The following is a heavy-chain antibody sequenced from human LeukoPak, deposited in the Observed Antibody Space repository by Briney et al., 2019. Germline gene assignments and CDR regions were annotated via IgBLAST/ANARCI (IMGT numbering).Heavy chain of an antibody. J-gene: IGHJ4*02. CDR1: GFTFSSYS. V-gene: IGHV3-48*04. D-gene: IGHD2-2*01. CDR2: ISSSGSTI. Sequence: GGSLRLSCAASGFTFSSYSMNWVRQAPGKGLEWVSYISSSGSTIYYADSVKGRFTISRDNAKNTLYLQMNSLRAEDTAVYYCAKFYEYCSSTSCTGYFDYWGQGTLVTVSS. CDR3: AKFYEYCSSTSCTGYFDY.